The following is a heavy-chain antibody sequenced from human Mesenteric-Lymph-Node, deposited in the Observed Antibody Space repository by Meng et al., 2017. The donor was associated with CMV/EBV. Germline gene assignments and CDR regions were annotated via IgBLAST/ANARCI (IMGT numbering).Heavy chain of an antibody. Sequence: ASVTVSCKASGYTFTGYYIHWVRQAPGEGLEWMGWINPNSGGTKYVEKFQGRVTMTRDTSISTADMELTRLRFDDTAVYYCAKEGTWGSCEYFDYWGQGTLVTVSS. CDR2: INPNSGGT. CDR3: AKEGTWGSCEYFDY. J-gene: IGHJ4*02. V-gene: IGHV1-2*02. D-gene: IGHD6-6*01. CDR1: GYTFTGYY.